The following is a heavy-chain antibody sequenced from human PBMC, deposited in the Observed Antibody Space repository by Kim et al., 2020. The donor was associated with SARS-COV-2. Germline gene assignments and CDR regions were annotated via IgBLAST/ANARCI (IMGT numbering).Heavy chain of an antibody. CDR2: ISSSGGAT. V-gene: IGHV3-23*01. Sequence: GGSLRLSCAASGFTFSSYAMSWVRQAPGKGLQWVSAISSSGGATYYADSVKGRFTISRDNSKNTLYLQMNSLRAEDTAVYYCAKLYYGSGSYPDYWGQGTLVTVSS. CDR1: GFTFSSYA. CDR3: AKLYYGSGSYPDY. J-gene: IGHJ4*02. D-gene: IGHD3-10*01.